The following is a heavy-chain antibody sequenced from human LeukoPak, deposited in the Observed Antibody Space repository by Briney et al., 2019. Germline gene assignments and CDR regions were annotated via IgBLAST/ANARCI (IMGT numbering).Heavy chain of an antibody. CDR3: AKDLRSSPRGQHF. Sequence: GGSLRLSCAASGFTFSSFAMNWVRQAPEKGLEWVSAISGSGDTTYYADSVKGRFTISRDNSKNTLYLQMNSLGAEDTAVYYCAKDLRSSPRGQHFWGQGTLVTVSS. D-gene: IGHD3-10*01. V-gene: IGHV3-23*01. J-gene: IGHJ4*02. CDR1: GFTFSSFA. CDR2: ISGSGDTT.